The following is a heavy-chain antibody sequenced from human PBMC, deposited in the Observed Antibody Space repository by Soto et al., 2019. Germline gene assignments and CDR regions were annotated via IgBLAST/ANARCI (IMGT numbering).Heavy chain of an antibody. CDR2: ISGSGYVT. CDR1: GFTFSGYA. V-gene: IGHV3-23*01. Sequence: VQLLESGGGLVQPGGSLRLSCAASGFTFSGYAMSWVRQAPGKGLEWVSVISGSGYVTYYADSVKGRFTISRDNSKNTLYLQMNSLRVEDTAVYYCAKDDYGDYGGFQHWGQGTLVTVSS. J-gene: IGHJ1*01. CDR3: AKDDYGDYGGFQH. D-gene: IGHD4-17*01.